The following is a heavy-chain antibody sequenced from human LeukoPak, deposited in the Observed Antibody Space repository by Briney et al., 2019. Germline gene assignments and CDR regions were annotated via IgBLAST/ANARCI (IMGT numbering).Heavy chain of an antibody. Sequence: MPSETLSLTCAVYGGSFSGYYWRWIRQPPGKGLEWIGEINHSGSTNYNPSLKSRVTISVDTSKNQFSLKLSSVTAADTAVYYCARGPYSSSWYTRGYNWFDPWGQGTLVSVSS. J-gene: IGHJ5*02. CDR3: ARGPYSSSWYTRGYNWFDP. D-gene: IGHD6-13*01. CDR2: INHSGST. V-gene: IGHV4-34*01. CDR1: GGSFSGYY.